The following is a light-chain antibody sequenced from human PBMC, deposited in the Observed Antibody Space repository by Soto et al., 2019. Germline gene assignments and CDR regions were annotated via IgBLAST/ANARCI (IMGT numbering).Light chain of an antibody. CDR1: QLVSSSY. CDR2: GAS. CDR3: QQYGGSPWT. Sequence: IVFTTAPGTLSLSPGARATLSCRASQLVSSSYLAWYQQKPGQAPRLLIFGASTRAAGFPDRFSGSGSGTDFTLTISRLEPEDFAMYYCQQYGGSPWTFGQGTQV. J-gene: IGKJ1*01. V-gene: IGKV3-20*01.